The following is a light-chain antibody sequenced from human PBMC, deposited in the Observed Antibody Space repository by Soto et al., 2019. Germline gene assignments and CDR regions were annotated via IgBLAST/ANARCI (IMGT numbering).Light chain of an antibody. Sequence: QSVLTQPASVSGSPGQSITISCTGTSSDIGAYIFVSWYQQHPGKAPKLIIYDIANRPSGVSYRFSGSKSANTASLTISGLQADDEADYYCVSFTTKKSYVFXTGTKLTVL. J-gene: IGLJ1*01. CDR2: DIA. CDR1: SSDIGAYIF. V-gene: IGLV2-14*03. CDR3: VSFTTKKSYV.